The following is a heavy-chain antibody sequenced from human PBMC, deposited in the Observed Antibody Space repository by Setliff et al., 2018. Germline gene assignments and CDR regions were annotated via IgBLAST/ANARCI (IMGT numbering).Heavy chain of an antibody. Sequence: SETLSLTCTVSGDSISSRPFYWGWFRQPAGKELEWIGQIYTSWSTNYNPSLKSRVTISVDTSKNQFSLKVTSVTAADTAVYFCARGRNVAARLFDSWGQGTLVTVSS. D-gene: IGHD6-6*01. CDR3: ARGRNVAARLFDS. CDR1: GDSISSRPFY. CDR2: IYTSWST. V-gene: IGHV4-61*09. J-gene: IGHJ4*02.